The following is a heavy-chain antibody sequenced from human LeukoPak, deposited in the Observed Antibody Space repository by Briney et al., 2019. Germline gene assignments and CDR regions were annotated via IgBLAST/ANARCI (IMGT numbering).Heavy chain of an antibody. Sequence: SETLSLTCAVYDGSFNDYFWSWVRQPPGKGLEWIGEINHSGSTNYNPSLKRRVSLSLDTSKRQFSLKLRSVTAADTAVYYCATTTIRLGYWGQGTLVTVSS. CDR1: DGSFNDYF. V-gene: IGHV4-34*01. J-gene: IGHJ4*02. CDR2: INHSGST. D-gene: IGHD1-26*01. CDR3: ATTTIRLGY.